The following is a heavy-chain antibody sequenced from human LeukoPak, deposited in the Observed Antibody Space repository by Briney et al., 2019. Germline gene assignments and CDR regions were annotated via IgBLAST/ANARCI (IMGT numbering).Heavy chain of an antibody. J-gene: IGHJ3*02. D-gene: IGHD5-12*01. CDR1: GGTFSSYA. CDR3: ARSGGAAFDT. CDR2: IIPVFGTA. V-gene: IGHV1-69*05. Sequence: ASVKVSCKGSGGTFSSYAISWVRQAPGQGLEWMGRIIPVFGTAKSAQRFQGRVTITTDESTSTAYMELSSLTSEDTAVYYCARSGGAAFDTWGQGTMVIVSS.